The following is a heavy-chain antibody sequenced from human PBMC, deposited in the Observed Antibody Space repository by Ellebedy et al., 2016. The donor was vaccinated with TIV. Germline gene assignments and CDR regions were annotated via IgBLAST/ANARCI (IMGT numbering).Heavy chain of an antibody. D-gene: IGHD2-2*01. CDR2: ISDYNGNT. V-gene: IGHV1-18*01. J-gene: IGHJ6*02. Sequence: AASVKVSCKASGYTFTSYGISWVRQPPGQGLEWMGWISDYNGNTNYAQKLQGRVTMTTDTPTSTAYMELRSLRSDDTAVYYCARSGYCSSTSCYAVRSYYYGMDVWGQGTTVTVSS. CDR1: GYTFTSYG. CDR3: ARSGYCSSTSCYAVRSYYYGMDV.